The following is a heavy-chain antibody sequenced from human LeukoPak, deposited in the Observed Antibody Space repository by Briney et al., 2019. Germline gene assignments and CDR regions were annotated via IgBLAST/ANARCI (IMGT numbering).Heavy chain of an antibody. J-gene: IGHJ4*02. CDR3: ARDRIYGSGSDHFDY. Sequence: SETLSLTCAVYGGSFSGYYWSWIRQPPGKGLEWIGEINHSGSTNYNPSLKSRVTISVDTSKNHFSLKLSSVAAADTAVYYCARDRIYGSGSDHFDYWGQGTLVTVSS. CDR2: INHSGST. V-gene: IGHV4-34*01. CDR1: GGSFSGYY. D-gene: IGHD3-10*01.